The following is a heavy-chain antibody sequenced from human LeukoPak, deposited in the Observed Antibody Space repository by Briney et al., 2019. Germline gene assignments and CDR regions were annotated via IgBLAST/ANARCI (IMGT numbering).Heavy chain of an antibody. CDR1: GDSISSGDYY. D-gene: IGHD6-13*01. CDR2: IYHSGST. CDR3: ARATAPSSSWYIGGYFDL. V-gene: IGHV4-30-4*08. Sequence: PSQTLSLTSTLSGDSISSGDYYWSWIRQPPGKGLEWIGYIYHSGSTYYNPSLKSRVTMSVDMSKNQFSLKLSSVTAADTAVYYCARATAPSSSWYIGGYFDLWGRGTLVTVSS. J-gene: IGHJ2*01.